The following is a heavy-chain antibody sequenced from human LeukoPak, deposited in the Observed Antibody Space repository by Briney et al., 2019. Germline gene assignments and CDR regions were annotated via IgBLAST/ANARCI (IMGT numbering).Heavy chain of an antibody. CDR3: TSDALLEYCTGNDCYHSDL. CDR1: GFTFGNYW. Sequence: GGSLRLSCAASGFTFGNYWMHWVRQASGKGLVWVSSLNSDGSATSYADSVRGRFTISRDSAQNTVYLQMDSLRVEDTAVYYCTSDALLEYCTGNDCYHSDLWGQAILVTVSS. J-gene: IGHJ4*02. V-gene: IGHV3-74*01. D-gene: IGHD2-8*02. CDR2: LNSDGSAT.